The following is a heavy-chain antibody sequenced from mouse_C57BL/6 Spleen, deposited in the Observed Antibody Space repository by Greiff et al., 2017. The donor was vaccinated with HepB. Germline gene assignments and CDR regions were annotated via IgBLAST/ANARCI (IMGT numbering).Heavy chain of an antibody. J-gene: IGHJ1*03. CDR1: GYTFTSYW. CDR2: IYPSNGGT. Sequence: QVQLQQPGTELVKPGASVKLSCKASGYTFTSYWMHWVKQRPGQGLEWIGNIYPSNGGTNYNEKFKSKATLTVDKSSSTAYMQLSSLTSEDAAVYYCGRYQCNYVWYFEGWGTGTTVTVSS. V-gene: IGHV1-53*01. CDR3: GRYQCNYVWYFEG. D-gene: IGHD2-1*01.